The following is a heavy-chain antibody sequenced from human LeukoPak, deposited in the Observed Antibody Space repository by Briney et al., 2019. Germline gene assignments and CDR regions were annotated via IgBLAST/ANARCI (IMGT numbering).Heavy chain of an antibody. J-gene: IGHJ4*02. D-gene: IGHD3-10*01. CDR1: GYTFTSYG. CDR2: ISAYNGNT. CDR3: AREATMVRGVRPIDC. Sequence: GASVKVSCKASGYTFTSYGITWVRQAPGQGLEWMGWISAYNGNTNYAQKFQGRVTMTTDTSTSTAYLELRSLRSDDTAVYYCAREATMVRGVRPIDCWGQGTLVTVSS. V-gene: IGHV1-18*01.